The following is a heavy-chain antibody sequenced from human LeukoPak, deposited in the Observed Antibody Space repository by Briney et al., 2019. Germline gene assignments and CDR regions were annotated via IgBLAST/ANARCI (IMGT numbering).Heavy chain of an antibody. CDR2: IYSGGST. J-gene: IGHJ6*03. Sequence: AGSLRLSCAASGFTVSSNYMSWVRQAPGKGLEWVSVIYSGGSTYYADSVKGRFTISRDNSKNTLYLQMNSLRAEDTAVYYCARVLSRGYSGYDLWNYYYYMDVWGKGTTVTVSS. CDR3: ARVLSRGYSGYDLWNYYYYMDV. CDR1: GFTVSSNY. D-gene: IGHD5-12*01. V-gene: IGHV3-53*01.